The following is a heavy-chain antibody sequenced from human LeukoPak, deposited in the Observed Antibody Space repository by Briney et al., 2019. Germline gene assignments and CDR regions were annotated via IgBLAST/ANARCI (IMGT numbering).Heavy chain of an antibody. D-gene: IGHD6-19*01. CDR1: GFTFSSYA. J-gene: IGHJ3*01. CDR2: ISYDGSNK. V-gene: IGHV3-30-3*01. CDR3: VKDKSLAMARRRGNSLDV. Sequence: GGSLRLSCAASGFTFSSYAMHWVRQAPGKGLEWVAVISYDGSNKYYADSVKGRFTISRDNSKNTLYLQMNSLRAEDTAVYYCVKDKSLAMARRRGNSLDVWGPGTMVTVSS.